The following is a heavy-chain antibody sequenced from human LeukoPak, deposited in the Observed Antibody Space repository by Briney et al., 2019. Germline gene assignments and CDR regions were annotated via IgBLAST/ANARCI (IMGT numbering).Heavy chain of an antibody. V-gene: IGHV1-2*02. J-gene: IGHJ6*03. CDR3: ARRGKYDNYYYYMDV. CDR1: GYTFTGFY. D-gene: IGHD3-9*01. Sequence: ASVKVSCKASGYTFTGFYIHWVRQAPGQGLEWMGWINPNSGGTKYAQRFQGRVTMTRDTSISTAYMELNSLRSDDTAVYYCARRGKYDNYYYYMDVWGKGTTVTVSS. CDR2: INPNSGGT.